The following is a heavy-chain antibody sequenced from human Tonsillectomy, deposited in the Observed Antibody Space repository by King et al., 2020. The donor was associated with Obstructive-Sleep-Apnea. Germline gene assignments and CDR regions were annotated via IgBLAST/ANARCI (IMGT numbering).Heavy chain of an antibody. D-gene: IGHD5-12*01. CDR1: GFTFRSYA. CDR2: IPYDGTNK. Sequence: VQLVESGGGVVQPGTSLRLSCAASGFTFRSYAMHWVRQAPGKGLEWVALIPYDGTNKYYADSVKGRVTISRDNSKNTLYLQMNSLRAEDTAVYYCARDPGYPDFDYWGQGTLVTVSS. J-gene: IGHJ4*02. V-gene: IGHV3-30*04. CDR3: ARDPGYPDFDY.